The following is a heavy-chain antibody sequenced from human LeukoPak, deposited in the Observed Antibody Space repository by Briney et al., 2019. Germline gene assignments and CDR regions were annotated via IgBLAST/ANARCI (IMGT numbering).Heavy chain of an antibody. Sequence: PGGSLRLSCAASGFPFSSNGMHWVRQAPGKGLEWVAFIRYDGSNKYYADSVKGRFTISRDNSKNTLYLQMNSMRAEDTAVYYCAKEDVVVPAAISPDAFDIWGQGTMVSVSS. J-gene: IGHJ3*02. CDR2: IRYDGSNK. CDR3: AKEDVVVPAAISPDAFDI. CDR1: GFPFSSNG. V-gene: IGHV3-30*02. D-gene: IGHD2-2*01.